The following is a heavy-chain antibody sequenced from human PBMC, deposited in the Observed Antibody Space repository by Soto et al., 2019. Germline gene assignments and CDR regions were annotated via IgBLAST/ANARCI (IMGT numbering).Heavy chain of an antibody. Sequence: QVQLQESGPGLVRPSGALSVTCAVSGDSISRSHWWSWVCQSPGKGLEWIGEISHSGITNYNPSLKRRVTISGDKSKNQLSLKLTSVTAAGTAVYYCARVRYDRSGFDHWGQGTLVSVSS. D-gene: IGHD3-22*01. V-gene: IGHV4-4*02. CDR3: ARVRYDRSGFDH. CDR1: GDSISRSHW. CDR2: ISHSGIT. J-gene: IGHJ4*02.